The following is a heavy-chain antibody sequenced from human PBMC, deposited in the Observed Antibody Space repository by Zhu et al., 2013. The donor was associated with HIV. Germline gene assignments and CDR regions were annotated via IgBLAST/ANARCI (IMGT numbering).Heavy chain of an antibody. CDR1: GYTFTSYG. CDR2: IIPIVGKA. D-gene: IGHD3-3*01. V-gene: IGHV1-69*10. CDR3: AKFWSGFLDF. Sequence: QVQLVQSGAEVKKPGASVKVSCKASGYTFTSYGISWVRQAPGQGLEWMGGIIPIVGKATYAQMFQGRVTLTADKSTSTVHMQLSSLRSEDTAVYYCAKFWSGFLDFWGHGTLVTVSS. J-gene: IGHJ4*01.